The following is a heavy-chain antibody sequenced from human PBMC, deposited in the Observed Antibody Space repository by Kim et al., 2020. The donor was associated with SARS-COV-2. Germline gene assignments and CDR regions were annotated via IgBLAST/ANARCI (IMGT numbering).Heavy chain of an antibody. Sequence: GGSLRLSCEASGFTFTSYAMTWVRQAPGKGLEWVASIGITGGNTYYADSVKGRFTISRDNSRDTLFLHMNSLRAEDTAVYYCTKRTSGAWPFDYWGQGTLAPASS. V-gene: IGHV3-23*01. CDR1: GFTFTSYA. D-gene: IGHD2-2*01. CDR2: IGITGGNT. J-gene: IGHJ4*02. CDR3: TKRTSGAWPFDY.